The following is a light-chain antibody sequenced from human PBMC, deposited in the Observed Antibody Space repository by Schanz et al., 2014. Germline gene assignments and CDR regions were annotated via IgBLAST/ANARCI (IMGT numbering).Light chain of an antibody. V-gene: IGLV2-14*03. Sequence: QSALTQPASVSGSPGQSITISCTGTSGDVGAYNYVSWYQHHPGKAPKLMIYDVSNRPSGVSNRFSGSKSGNTASLTISGLQADDEADYYCCSYAGSYTWVFGGGTKLTVL. CDR3: CSYAGSYTWV. CDR2: DVS. CDR1: SGDVGAYNY. J-gene: IGLJ3*02.